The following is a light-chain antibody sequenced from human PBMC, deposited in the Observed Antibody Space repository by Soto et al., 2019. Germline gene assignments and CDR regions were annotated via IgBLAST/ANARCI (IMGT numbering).Light chain of an antibody. CDR2: GAS. CDR3: QQLNSHPRT. Sequence: DIQLTQSPIFLSASVGDRVTISCRASQAIFTYLSWYQQKPGKAPNLLIFGASTLQSGVPSRFSGSGSGTEFTLTISSLQPEDFATDYCQQLNSHPRTFGQGTKLEIK. J-gene: IGKJ2*01. V-gene: IGKV1-9*01. CDR1: QAIFTY.